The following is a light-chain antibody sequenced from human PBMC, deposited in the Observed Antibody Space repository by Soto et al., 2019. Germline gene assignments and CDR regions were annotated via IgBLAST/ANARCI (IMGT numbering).Light chain of an antibody. V-gene: IGLV2-18*02. J-gene: IGLJ2*01. CDR2: EVS. Sequence: QSALTQPPSVSVSPGQSVTISCTGTISDVGSYNRVSWYQQPPGTAPKLMIYEVSNRPSGVPDRFSGSKSGNTASLTISGLQAEDEADYYCSSYTSSSTVVFGGGTKLTVL. CDR3: SSYTSSSTVV. CDR1: ISDVGSYNR.